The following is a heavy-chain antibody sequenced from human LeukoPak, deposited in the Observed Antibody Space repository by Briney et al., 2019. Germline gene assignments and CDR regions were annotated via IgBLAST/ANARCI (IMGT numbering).Heavy chain of an antibody. D-gene: IGHD3-22*01. CDR1: GFTFSTYS. CDR2: ISSSSSTI. Sequence: GGSLRLSCAASGFTFSTYSMNWVRQAPGKGLEWVSYISSSSSTIYYADSVKGRFTVSRDNAKNSLYLQMNSLRAEDTAVYYCARGSTYYDSSGQVPFDYWGREPWSPSPQ. CDR3: ARGSTYYDSSGQVPFDY. V-gene: IGHV3-48*01. J-gene: IGHJ4*02.